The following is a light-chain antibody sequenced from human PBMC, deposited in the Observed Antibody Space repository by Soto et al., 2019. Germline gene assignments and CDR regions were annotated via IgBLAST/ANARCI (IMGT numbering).Light chain of an antibody. CDR1: QAIRDD. CDR3: LQYHSSWT. Sequence: ASQITQSPSSLSASVGDRVSITCRASQAIRDDLGWYQKKPGKAPKLLIFAASRLERGVPSRFSGSGSGTDFTLTISSLQPEDFATYYCLQYHSSWTFGQGTKVDIK. CDR2: AAS. V-gene: IGKV1-6*01. J-gene: IGKJ1*01.